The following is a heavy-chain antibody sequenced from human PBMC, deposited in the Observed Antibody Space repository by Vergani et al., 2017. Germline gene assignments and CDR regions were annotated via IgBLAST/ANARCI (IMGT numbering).Heavy chain of an antibody. CDR1: GGSFSGYY. CDR2: INHSGST. V-gene: IGHV4-34*01. J-gene: IGHJ4*02. CDR3: ARGRLGTVVRANDY. D-gene: IGHD4-23*01. Sequence: QVQLQQWGAGLLKPSETLSLTCAVYGGSFSGYYWSWIRQPPGKGLEWIGEINHSGSTNYNPSLKGRVTISVDTSKNQFSLKLSSVTAADTAVYYCARGRLGTVVRANDYWGQGTLVTVSS.